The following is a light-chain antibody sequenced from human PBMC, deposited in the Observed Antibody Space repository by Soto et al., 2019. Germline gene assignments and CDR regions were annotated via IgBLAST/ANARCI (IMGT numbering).Light chain of an antibody. Sequence: EIVLTQSPGTLSLSPGERATLSCRASQSVSSSYLAWYQQKPGQAPRLLIYGASSRATGIPDRFSGSGSGTDFTLTISRLEREDFAMYYCQQYGRSPLVTFGQGTRLEIK. J-gene: IGKJ5*01. CDR1: QSVSSSY. V-gene: IGKV3-20*01. CDR2: GAS. CDR3: QQYGRSPLVT.